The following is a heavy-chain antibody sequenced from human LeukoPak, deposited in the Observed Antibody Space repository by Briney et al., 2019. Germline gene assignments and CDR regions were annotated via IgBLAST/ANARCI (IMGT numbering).Heavy chain of an antibody. CDR3: ANGDTYYDFWSGRRAFDI. CDR2: ISGSGGST. Sequence: PGGSLRLSCAASGFTFSSYAMSWVRQAPGKGLEWVSAISGSGGSTYYADSVKGRFTISRDNSKNTLYLQMNSLRAEDTAVYYCANGDTYYDFWSGRRAFDIWGQGTMVTVSS. CDR1: GFTFSSYA. V-gene: IGHV3-23*01. D-gene: IGHD3-3*01. J-gene: IGHJ3*02.